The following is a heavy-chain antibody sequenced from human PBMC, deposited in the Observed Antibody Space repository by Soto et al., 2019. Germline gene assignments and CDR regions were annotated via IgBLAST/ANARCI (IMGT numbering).Heavy chain of an antibody. CDR1: GFIFRTYT. CDR2: ISYDGSDK. J-gene: IGHJ4*02. CDR3: ATPANQWLAVQY. D-gene: IGHD6-19*01. V-gene: IGHV3-30-3*01. Sequence: QVQLVESGGGVVQPGRSLRLSCTASGFIFRTYTMHWARQAPGKGLEWVAVISYDGSDKYYADSVKGRITISRDNSKHTLYLQMNNLRPEDTGVYFCATPANQWLAVQYWGQGTLVTVSS.